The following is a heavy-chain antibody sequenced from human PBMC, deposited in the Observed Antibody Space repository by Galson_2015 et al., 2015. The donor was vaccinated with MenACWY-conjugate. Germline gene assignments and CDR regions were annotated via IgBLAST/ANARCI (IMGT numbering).Heavy chain of an antibody. CDR1: GLTVSSNY. J-gene: IGHJ3*02. CDR3: ARTTVTTNTDALDI. V-gene: IGHV3-66*02. D-gene: IGHD4-17*01. CDR2: IYSGGST. Sequence: SLRLSCAASGLTVSSNYKSWVRQAPGKGLEWVSIIYSGGSTYYADSVKGRFTISRDTSRNTLYLQMDSLRAEDTAVYYCARTTVTTNTDALDIWGQGTMVTVSS.